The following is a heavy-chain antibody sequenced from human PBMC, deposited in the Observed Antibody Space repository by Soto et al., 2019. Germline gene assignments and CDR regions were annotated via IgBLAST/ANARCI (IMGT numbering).Heavy chain of an antibody. Sequence: QVQLLQSGAEVKRPGASVRVSCKASGYTFTRYNITWVRQAPGQGLEWMGWISAYNSNTNYARKLQDRVTMTTDTSTSTAYMELRSLRSDDTAVYYCARGQGISVAGNWRSPWFAPWGQGTLVTVSS. D-gene: IGHD6-19*01. CDR2: ISAYNSNT. J-gene: IGHJ5*02. V-gene: IGHV1-18*01. CDR1: GYTFTRYN. CDR3: ARGQGISVAGNWRSPWFAP.